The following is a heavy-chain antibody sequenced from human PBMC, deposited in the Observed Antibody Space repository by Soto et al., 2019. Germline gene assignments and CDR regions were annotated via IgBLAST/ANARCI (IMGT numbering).Heavy chain of an antibody. Sequence: GGSLRLSCAASGFTFSSYAMSWVRQAPGKGLEWVSAISGSGGSTYAASVRGRFTISRDDSKGIAYLQMNSLKSEDSGVYYCIGSFPFWGQGTLVTVSS. CDR1: GFTFSSYA. V-gene: IGHV3-23*01. D-gene: IGHD3-10*01. J-gene: IGHJ1*01. CDR3: IGSFPF. CDR2: ISGSGGST.